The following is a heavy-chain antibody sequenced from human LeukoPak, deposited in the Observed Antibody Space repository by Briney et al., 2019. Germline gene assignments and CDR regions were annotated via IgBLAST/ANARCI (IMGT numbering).Heavy chain of an antibody. CDR2: IYYSGST. CDR1: GGSISSYY. V-gene: IGHV4-59*01. Sequence: SETLSLTCTVSGGSISSYYWSWIRQPPGKGLEWIGYIYYSGSTNYNPSLKSRVTISVDTSKNQFSLKLSSVTAADTAVYYCARVGDYGDYHFDYWGQGTLVTVSS. CDR3: ARVGDYGDYHFDY. J-gene: IGHJ4*02. D-gene: IGHD4-17*01.